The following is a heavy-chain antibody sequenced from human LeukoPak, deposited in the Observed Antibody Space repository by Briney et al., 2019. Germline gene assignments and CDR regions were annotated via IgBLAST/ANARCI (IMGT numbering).Heavy chain of an antibody. V-gene: IGHV1-2*02. J-gene: IGHJ4*02. CDR2: INPNSGGT. CDR1: GYTFTSYG. D-gene: IGHD3-10*01. CDR3: ARDRDYGSGIFDY. Sequence: ASVKVSCKASGYTFTSYGISWVRQAPGQGLEWMGWINPNSGGTNYAQKFQGRVTMTRDTSISTAYMELSRLRSDDTAVYYCARDRDYGSGIFDYWGQGTLVTVSS.